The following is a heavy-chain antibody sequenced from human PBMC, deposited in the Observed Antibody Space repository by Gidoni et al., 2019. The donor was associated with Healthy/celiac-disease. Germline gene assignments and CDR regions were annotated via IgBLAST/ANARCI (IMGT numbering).Heavy chain of an antibody. CDR3: ARGLIPLTYDSAY. V-gene: IGHV1-8*01. Sequence: QVQLVKSEAEVKKPGASVKVSCKASGYTFTSYDINWVRQSPGQGLEWMGWMNPTSGNTGYAQTFQGRVTMTRNTSISTAYMELSSLRSEDTAVYYCARGLIPLTYDSAYWGQGTLVTVSS. CDR1: GYTFTSYD. D-gene: IGHD3-22*01. CDR2: MNPTSGNT. J-gene: IGHJ4*02.